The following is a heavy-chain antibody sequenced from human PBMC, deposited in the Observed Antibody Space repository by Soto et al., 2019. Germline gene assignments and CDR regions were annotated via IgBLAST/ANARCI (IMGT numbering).Heavy chain of an antibody. V-gene: IGHV3-23*01. CDR2: ISGSGGNT. Sequence: EVQLLESGGGLVQPGGSLRLSCAASGFTFTIYAMSWVRQAPGKGLEWVSGISGSGGNTYYADSVKGRFTISRDNSKNTLYLLMNSLRAEDTAVYYCAKAPSTAITSTRYFDYWGQGTLVTVSS. J-gene: IGHJ4*02. CDR1: GFTFTIYA. CDR3: AKAPSTAITSTRYFDY. D-gene: IGHD1-1*01.